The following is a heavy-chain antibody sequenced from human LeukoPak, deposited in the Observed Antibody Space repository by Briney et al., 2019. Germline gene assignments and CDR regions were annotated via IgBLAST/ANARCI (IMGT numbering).Heavy chain of an antibody. CDR2: ISWDGGST. V-gene: IGHV3-43*01. Sequence: GGSLRLSCAASGFTFDDYTMHWVRQAPGKGLEWVSLISWDGGSTYYADSVKGRFTISRDNSKNSLYLQMNSLRTEDTALYYCAKEHEEWELLGEYFDYWGQGTLVTVSS. J-gene: IGHJ4*02. CDR3: AKEHEEWELLGEYFDY. D-gene: IGHD1-26*01. CDR1: GFTFDDYT.